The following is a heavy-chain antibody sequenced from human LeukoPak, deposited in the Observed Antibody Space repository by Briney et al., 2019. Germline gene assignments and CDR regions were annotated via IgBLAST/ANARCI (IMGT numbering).Heavy chain of an antibody. CDR1: GFTFRGYD. J-gene: IGHJ6*02. CDR3: VRYGYGSGRYAFGPDV. V-gene: IGHV3-13*01. Sequence: GGSLRLSCAASGFTFRGYDMHWVRQATGKGLEWVSGVGTAGDTYYPGSVKGRFTISRENAKNSLYLQMNSLRAGDTAVYYCVRYGYGSGRYAFGPDVWGQGTTVTVSS. D-gene: IGHD3-10*01. CDR2: VGTAGDT.